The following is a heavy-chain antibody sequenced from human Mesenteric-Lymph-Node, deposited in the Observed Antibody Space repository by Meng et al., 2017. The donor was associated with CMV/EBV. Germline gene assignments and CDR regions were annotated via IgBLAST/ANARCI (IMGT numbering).Heavy chain of an antibody. V-gene: IGHV5-10-1*01. CDR1: GYRFTTYC. J-gene: IGHJ5*02. CDR3: ARHGSNNGGGFDP. Sequence: CKGSGYRFTTYCISWVRQMPGKGLEWMGRINPRDSFIKYSPSFQANVTISVDNSISTVYLQWSSLKASDTAMYYCARHGSNNGGGFDPWGQGTLVTVSS. D-gene: IGHD4-11*01. CDR2: INPRDSFI.